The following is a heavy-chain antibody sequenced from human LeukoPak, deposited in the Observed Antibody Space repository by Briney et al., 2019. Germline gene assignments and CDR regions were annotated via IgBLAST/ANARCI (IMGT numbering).Heavy chain of an antibody. CDR1: GFTFSNYD. Sequence: PGGSLRLSCAASGFTFSNYDMNWILQPPGKGLEWVSYITGSSGTMSYADSVKGRFTISRDNAKNSLYLQTNSLRDEDTAVYYCARPTTVTLDYWGQGTLVTVSS. CDR2: ITGSSGTM. V-gene: IGHV3-48*02. J-gene: IGHJ4*02. CDR3: ARPTTVTLDY. D-gene: IGHD4-17*01.